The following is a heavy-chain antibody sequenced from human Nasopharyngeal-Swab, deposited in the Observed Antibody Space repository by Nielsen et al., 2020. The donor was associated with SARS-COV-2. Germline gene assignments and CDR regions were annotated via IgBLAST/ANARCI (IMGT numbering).Heavy chain of an antibody. CDR2: IGIAGDP. CDR3: ARSGRGSQYYMDV. CDR1: GFTFSTYD. D-gene: IGHD1-26*01. V-gene: IGHV3-13*05. J-gene: IGHJ6*03. Sequence: GGSLRLSCAASGFTFSTYDMHWVRQVTGKGLEWVSAIGIAGDPYYAGSVKGRFTISRENAKNSLYLQMNSLRAGDTAVYYCARSGRGSQYYMDVWGKGTTVTVSS.